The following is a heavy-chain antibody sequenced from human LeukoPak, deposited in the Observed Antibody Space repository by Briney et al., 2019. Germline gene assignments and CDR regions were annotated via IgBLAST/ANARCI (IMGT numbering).Heavy chain of an antibody. CDR1: GFTFSSYG. CDR3: AKETQDIVVVPAAMRFDY. V-gene: IGHV3-30*18. D-gene: IGHD2-2*01. Sequence: PGGSLSLSCAASGFTFSSYGMHWVRQTPGKGLEWVAVISYDGSNKYYADSVKGRFTISRDNSKNTLYLQMNSLRAEDTAVYYCAKETQDIVVVPAAMRFDYWGQGTLVTVSS. J-gene: IGHJ4*02. CDR2: ISYDGSNK.